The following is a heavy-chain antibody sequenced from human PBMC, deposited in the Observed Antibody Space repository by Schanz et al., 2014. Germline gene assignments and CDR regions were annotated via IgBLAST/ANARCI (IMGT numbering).Heavy chain of an antibody. D-gene: IGHD4-17*01. V-gene: IGHV3-33*01. CDR3: ARDGDRFYHNDDMDV. CDR1: GFIFSSYG. Sequence: QVQLVESGGGVVQPGRSLRLSCAASGFIFSSYGLHWVRQAPGKGLEWVAFIWYDGSNKYYADSVKGRFTVSRDNARNSQYLHMNSLGAEDTDVDYCARDGDRFYHNDDMDVWGKGTTVTVSS. J-gene: IGHJ6*03. CDR2: IWYDGSNK.